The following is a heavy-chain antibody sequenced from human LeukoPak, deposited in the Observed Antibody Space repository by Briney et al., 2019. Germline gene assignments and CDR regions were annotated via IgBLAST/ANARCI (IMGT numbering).Heavy chain of an antibody. J-gene: IGHJ4*02. D-gene: IGHD6-19*01. CDR2: IKGSGSST. CDR1: GLTFSTYD. V-gene: IGHV3-23*01. CDR3: AKPYSTGWYSHAG. Sequence: PGGSLRLSCAAPGLTFSTYDINWVRQAPGKGLESVAAIKGSGSSTYYADSVRGRFTISRDNSKSTLYLQMNSLRADDTAFYYCAKPYSTGWYSHAGWGQGTLVTVSS.